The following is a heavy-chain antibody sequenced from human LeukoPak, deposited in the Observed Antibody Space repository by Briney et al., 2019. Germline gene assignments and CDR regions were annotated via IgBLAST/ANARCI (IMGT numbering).Heavy chain of an antibody. V-gene: IGHV3-74*01. CDR1: GFTLSSYW. D-gene: IGHD1-1*01. CDR2: INRDGSGT. CDR3: ARVGYNLDQIDY. Sequence: GGSLRLSCAASGFTLSSYWMRWVRQAPGKGLVSVSRINRDGSGTRYADSVKGRFTLSRDIAKNTLYLQMNSLRAEDTAIYYCARVGYNLDQIDYWGQGTLVTVSS. J-gene: IGHJ4*02.